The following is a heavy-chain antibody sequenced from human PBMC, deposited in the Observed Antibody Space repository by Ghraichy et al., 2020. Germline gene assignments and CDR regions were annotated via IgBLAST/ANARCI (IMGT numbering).Heavy chain of an antibody. CDR1: GFTFSSYA. CDR3: AKDLGWLPDY. CDR2: ISSSGSST. J-gene: IGHJ4*02. V-gene: IGHV3-23*01. D-gene: IGHD6-19*01. Sequence: GGSLRLSCAASGFTFSSYAMSWVRQAPGKGLEWVSVISSSGSSTYYADSVKGWFTISRDSSKNTLYLQMNSLRAEDTAVYYCAKDLGWLPDYWGQGILVTVSS.